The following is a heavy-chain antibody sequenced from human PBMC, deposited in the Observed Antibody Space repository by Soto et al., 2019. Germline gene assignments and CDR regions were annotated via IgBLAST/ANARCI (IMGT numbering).Heavy chain of an antibody. J-gene: IGHJ4*02. CDR1: GGSFSGYY. D-gene: IGHD4-17*01. Sequence: PSETVYLTCAVYGGSFSGYYWSWIRQPPGKGLEWIGEINHSGSTNYNPSLKSRVTISVDTSKNQFSLKLSSVTAADTAVYYCGAQDYVAKGYHFETWGQGTMVTVSS. CDR3: GAQDYVAKGYHFET. CDR2: INHSGST. V-gene: IGHV4-34*01.